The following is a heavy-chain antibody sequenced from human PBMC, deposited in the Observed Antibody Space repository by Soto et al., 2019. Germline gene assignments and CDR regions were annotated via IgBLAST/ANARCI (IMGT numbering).Heavy chain of an antibody. CDR3: ARRAMNPRITIFGVASHYYYYGMDV. Sequence: SETLSLTCTVSGGSISSSSYYWGWIRQPPGKGLEWIGSIYYSGSTYYNPSLKSRVTISVDTSKNQFSLKLSSVTAADTAVYYCARRAMNPRITIFGVASHYYYYGMDVWGQGTTVTVSS. V-gene: IGHV4-39*01. D-gene: IGHD3-3*01. J-gene: IGHJ6*02. CDR1: GGSISSSSYY. CDR2: IYYSGST.